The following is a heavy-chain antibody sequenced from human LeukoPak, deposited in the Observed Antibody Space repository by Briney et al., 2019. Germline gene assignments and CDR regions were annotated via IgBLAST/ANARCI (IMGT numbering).Heavy chain of an antibody. J-gene: IGHJ4*02. D-gene: IGHD3-10*01. CDR1: GFTFSSYD. V-gene: IGHV3-13*01. Sequence: GGSLRLSCAASGFTFSSYDMHWVRQATGKGLEWVSAIGTAGDTYYPGSVKGRFTISRDNSKNTLYLQMNSLRAEDTAVYYCARARSVRGVIDYWGQGTLVTVSS. CDR2: IGTAGDT. CDR3: ARARSVRGVIDY.